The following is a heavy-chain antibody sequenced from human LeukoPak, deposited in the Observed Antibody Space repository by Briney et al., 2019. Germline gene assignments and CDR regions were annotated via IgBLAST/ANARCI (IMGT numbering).Heavy chain of an antibody. CDR1: GGSISGGSYY. CDR3: ARDLGYGGFDWAP. V-gene: IGHV4-39*07. D-gene: IGHD5-12*01. Sequence: IPSETLSLTCTVSGGSISGGSYYWGWIRQPPGKGLEWIGSDYYSGSTYYNPSLKSRVTISLDTSTNQFSLKLTSVTAADAAVYYCARDLGYGGFDWAPWGQGTLVTVSS. CDR2: DYYSGST. J-gene: IGHJ5*02.